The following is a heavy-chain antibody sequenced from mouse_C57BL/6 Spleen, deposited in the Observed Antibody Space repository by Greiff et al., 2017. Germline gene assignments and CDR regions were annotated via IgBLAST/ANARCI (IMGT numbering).Heavy chain of an antibody. D-gene: IGHD4-1*01. CDR2: INPTTGGT. Sequence: VQLQQSGPELVKPGASVKLSCKASGYSFTGYYMHWVKQSPDQSLEWIGEINPTTGGTTYNQKFKAKATLTVDKSSSTAYMQLKSLTSEDSAVYYCARNLGWFAYWGQGTLVTVSA. CDR3: ARNLGWFAY. CDR1: GYSFTGYY. J-gene: IGHJ3*01. V-gene: IGHV1-42*01.